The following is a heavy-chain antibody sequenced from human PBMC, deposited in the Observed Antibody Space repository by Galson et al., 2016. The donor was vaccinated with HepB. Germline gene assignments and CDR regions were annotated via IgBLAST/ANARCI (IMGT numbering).Heavy chain of an antibody. D-gene: IGHD2-15*01. CDR2: IYTSGNT. V-gene: IGHV4-61*02. CDR1: DGSIRSGNYY. J-gene: IGHJ6*04. Sequence: TLSLTCSVSDGSIRSGNYYWNWIRQPAGKGLRWIGRIYTSGNTNYHPSLRSRVTISVDTSKTQFSLKLNSVTAADTAVYFCARGDSSYCNGGKCQNYAMDVWGKGTTVTVSS. CDR3: ARGDSSYCNGGKCQNYAMDV.